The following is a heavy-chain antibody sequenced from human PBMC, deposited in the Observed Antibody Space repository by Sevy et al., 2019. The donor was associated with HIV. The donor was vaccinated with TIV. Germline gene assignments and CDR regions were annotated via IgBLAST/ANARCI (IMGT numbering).Heavy chain of an antibody. V-gene: IGHV1-69*13. D-gene: IGHD2-15*01. J-gene: IGHJ6*02. CDR1: GGTFSSYA. Sequence: SVKVSCKASGGTFSSYAISWVRQAPGQGLEWMGGIIPIFGTANYAQKFQGRVTITADESTSTAYMELSSLRSEDTAVYYCAGDLGYCSGGSCFSNYYYYGMDVWGQGTTVTVSS. CDR2: IIPIFGTA. CDR3: AGDLGYCSGGSCFSNYYYYGMDV.